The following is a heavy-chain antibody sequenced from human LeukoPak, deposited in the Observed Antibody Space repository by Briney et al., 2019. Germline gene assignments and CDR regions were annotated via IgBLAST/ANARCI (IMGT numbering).Heavy chain of an antibody. CDR3: ARGAGDAGLDY. Sequence: GGSLRLSCAASGFTVTSYYMSWVRQAPGKGLEWVSVIYSGGSTYYADSVKGRFTISRGNSKNTLYLQMNSLRAEDTAVYYCARGAGDAGLDYWGQGTLVTVSS. V-gene: IGHV3-66*01. J-gene: IGHJ4*02. CDR1: GFTVTSYY. D-gene: IGHD7-27*01. CDR2: IYSGGST.